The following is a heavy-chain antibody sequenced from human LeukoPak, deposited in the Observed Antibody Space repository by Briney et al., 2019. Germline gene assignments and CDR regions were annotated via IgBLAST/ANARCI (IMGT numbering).Heavy chain of an antibody. Sequence: ASVKVSCKASGGTFSSYAISWVRQAPGQGLEWMGIINPSGGSTSYAQKFQGRVTMTRDTSTSTVYMELSSLRSEDTAVYYCARDNSVGDIAWWFDPWGQGTLVTVSS. CDR3: ARDNSVGDIAWWFDP. J-gene: IGHJ5*02. CDR2: INPSGGST. D-gene: IGHD3-16*02. CDR1: GGTFSSYA. V-gene: IGHV1-46*01.